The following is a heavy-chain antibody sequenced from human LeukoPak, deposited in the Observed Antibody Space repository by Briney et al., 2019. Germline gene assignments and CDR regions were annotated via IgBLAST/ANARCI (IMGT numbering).Heavy chain of an antibody. CDR1: GFTFSNYV. D-gene: IGHD2-2*01. Sequence: PGGSLRLSCAASGFTFSNYVMHWVRQAPGKGLEWVAVIWYNGSNKYHADSVKGRFTISRDNSKNTLYLQMNSLRAEDTAVYYCASRYCSSTSCYGDHDNWGQGTLVTVSS. J-gene: IGHJ4*02. V-gene: IGHV3-33*01. CDR2: IWYNGSNK. CDR3: ASRYCSSTSCYGDHDN.